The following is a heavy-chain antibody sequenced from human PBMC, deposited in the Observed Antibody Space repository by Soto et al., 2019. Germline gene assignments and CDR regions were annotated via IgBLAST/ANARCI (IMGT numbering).Heavy chain of an antibody. CDR1: GFTFNNYG. Sequence: EVQLLESGGGFVQPGGSLRLSCAASGFTFNNYGMSWVRQAPGKGLEWVSAISGGGGSTHYADSVKGRFTISRDNSKNTLYLQMNNLRAEDTALYFCAKDTKNWGAPSDYWGQGTLVTVSS. V-gene: IGHV3-23*01. CDR3: AKDTKNWGAPSDY. CDR2: ISGGGGST. D-gene: IGHD7-27*01. J-gene: IGHJ4*02.